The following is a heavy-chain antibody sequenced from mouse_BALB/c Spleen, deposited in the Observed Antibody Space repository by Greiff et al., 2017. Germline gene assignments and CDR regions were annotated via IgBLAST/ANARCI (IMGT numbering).Heavy chain of an antibody. CDR2: IDPANGNT. D-gene: IGHD2-14*01. CDR1: GFTFKDTY. Sequence: EVQLQQSGAELVKPGASVKLSCTASGFTFKDTYMHWVKQRPEQGLEWIGRIDPANGNTKYDPKFQGKATITADTSSNTAYLQLSSLTSEDTAVYDCAGAGNYYRYEGGGVDAMDYWGQGTSVTVSS. CDR3: AGAGNYYRYEGGGVDAMDY. V-gene: IGHV14-3*02. J-gene: IGHJ4*01.